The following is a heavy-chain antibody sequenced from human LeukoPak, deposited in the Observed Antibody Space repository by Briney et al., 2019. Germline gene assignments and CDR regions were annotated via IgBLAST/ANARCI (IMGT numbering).Heavy chain of an antibody. V-gene: IGHV7-4-1*02. D-gene: IGHD3-3*01. Sequence: GASVKVSCKASGYTFTSYAMNWVRQAPGQGLEWMGWINTNTGNPTYAQGFTGRFVFSLDTSVSTAYLQISSLKAEDTAVYYCARGVDFWSGVWTRSNRPNYYYYMDVWGKGTTVTVSS. CDR2: INTNTGNP. CDR3: ARGVDFWSGVWTRSNRPNYYYYMDV. CDR1: GYTFTSYA. J-gene: IGHJ6*03.